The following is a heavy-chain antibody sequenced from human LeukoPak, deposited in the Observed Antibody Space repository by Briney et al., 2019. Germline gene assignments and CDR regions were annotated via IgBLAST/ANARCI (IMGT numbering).Heavy chain of an antibody. CDR3: ARDRDYPANFDY. CDR1: GCTFSSYS. J-gene: IGHJ4*02. D-gene: IGHD4-17*01. Sequence: GGSLRLSCAASGCTFSSYSMNWVRQAPGKGLEWVSSISSSSSHIYYADSVKGRFTISRDNAKNSLYLQMNSLRAEDTAVYYCARDRDYPANFDYWGQGTLVTVSS. V-gene: IGHV3-21*01. CDR2: ISSSSSHI.